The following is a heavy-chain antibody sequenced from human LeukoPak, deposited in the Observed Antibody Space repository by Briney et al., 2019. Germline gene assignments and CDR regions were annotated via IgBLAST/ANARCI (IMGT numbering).Heavy chain of an antibody. J-gene: IGHJ6*03. Sequence: GSSVKVSCKASGGTFSSYAISWVRQAPGQGLEWMGGIIPIFGTANYAQKFQGRVTITADESTSTAYMELSSLRSEDTAVYYCARDQGYRRVYYYYMDVWGKGTTVTVSS. CDR3: ARDQGYRRVYYYYMDV. D-gene: IGHD2-15*01. V-gene: IGHV1-69*01. CDR2: IIPIFGTA. CDR1: GGTFSSYA.